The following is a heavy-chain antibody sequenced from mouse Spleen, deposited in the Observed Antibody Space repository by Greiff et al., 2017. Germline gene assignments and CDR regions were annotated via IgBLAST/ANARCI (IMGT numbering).Heavy chain of an antibody. Sequence: EVQGVESGGDLVKPGGSLKLSCAASGFTFSSYGMSWVRQTPDKRLEWVATISSGGSYTYYPDSVKGRFTISRDNAKNTLYLQMSSLKSEDTAMYYCARRTYGSSYDYFDYWGQGTTLTVSS. CDR2: ISSGGSYT. V-gene: IGHV5-6*01. J-gene: IGHJ2*01. D-gene: IGHD1-1*01. CDR3: ARRTYGSSYDYFDY. CDR1: GFTFSSYG.